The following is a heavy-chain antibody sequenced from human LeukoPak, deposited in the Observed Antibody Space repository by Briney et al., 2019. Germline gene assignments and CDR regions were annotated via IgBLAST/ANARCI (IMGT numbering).Heavy chain of an antibody. CDR3: AKIAIWFGELEYYFDY. CDR1: GFTFGKYW. J-gene: IGHJ4*02. Sequence: GGSLRLSCVASGFTFGKYWMSWVRQAPGKGLEWVSAISGSGGSTYYADSVKGRFTISRDNSKNTLYLQMNSLRAEDTAVYYCAKIAIWFGELEYYFDYWGQGTLVTVSS. V-gene: IGHV3-23*01. D-gene: IGHD3-10*01. CDR2: ISGSGGST.